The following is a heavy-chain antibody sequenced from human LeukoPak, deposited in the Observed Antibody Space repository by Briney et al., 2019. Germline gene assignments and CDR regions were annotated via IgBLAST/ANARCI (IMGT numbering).Heavy chain of an antibody. CDR2: INPNSGGT. J-gene: IGHJ6*02. D-gene: IGHD3-3*01. CDR1: GYTFTGYY. V-gene: IGHV1-2*02. Sequence: ASVKVSRKASGYTFTGYYMHWVRQAPGQGLEWMGWINPNSGGTNYAQKFQGRVTMTRDTSISTAYMELSRLRSDDTAVYYCARRPRTIFGVGYYYGMDVWGQGTTVTVSS. CDR3: ARRPRTIFGVGYYYGMDV.